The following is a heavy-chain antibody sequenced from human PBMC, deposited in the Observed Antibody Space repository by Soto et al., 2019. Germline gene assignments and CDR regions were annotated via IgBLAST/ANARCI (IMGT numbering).Heavy chain of an antibody. CDR3: AQTLGLAVSGPGRFDL. CDR2: ITPIFGTP. V-gene: IGHV1-69*12. D-gene: IGHD6-19*01. CDR1: GGTFSRYA. J-gene: IGHJ2*01. Sequence: QVQLVQSGTEVKKPGSSVKVSCKASGGTFSRYAINWVRQAPGQGLEWMGGITPIFGTPNYAQKFQGRVTITADGSTKTAYMELRRLRFEDTAVYYCAQTLGLAVSGPGRFDLWGRGTLLTVTS.